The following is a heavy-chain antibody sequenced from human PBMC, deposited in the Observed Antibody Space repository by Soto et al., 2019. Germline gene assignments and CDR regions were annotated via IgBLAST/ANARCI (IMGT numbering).Heavy chain of an antibody. J-gene: IGHJ4*02. CDR1: GFTFTSSA. Sequence: SVKVSCKASGFTFTSSAVQWVRQARGQRLEWIGWIVVGSGNTNYAQKFQERVTITRDMPTSTAYMEPSSLRSDDTAVYYCAALGPDSSGLDYWGQGTLVTVSS. V-gene: IGHV1-58*01. CDR3: AALGPDSSGLDY. D-gene: IGHD3-22*01. CDR2: IVVGSGNT.